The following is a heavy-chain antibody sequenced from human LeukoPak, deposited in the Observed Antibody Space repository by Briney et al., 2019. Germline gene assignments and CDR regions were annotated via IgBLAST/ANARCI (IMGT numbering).Heavy chain of an antibody. CDR3: ARDRLRFLESGHYYMDV. Sequence: SVKVSCKASGGTFSSYAISWVRQAPGQGLEWMGGIIPIFGTANYAQKFQGRVTITTDESTSTAYMELSSLRSEDTAVYYCARDRLRFLESGHYYMDVWGKGTTVTVSS. V-gene: IGHV1-69*05. CDR2: IIPIFGTA. CDR1: GGTFSSYA. D-gene: IGHD3-3*01. J-gene: IGHJ6*03.